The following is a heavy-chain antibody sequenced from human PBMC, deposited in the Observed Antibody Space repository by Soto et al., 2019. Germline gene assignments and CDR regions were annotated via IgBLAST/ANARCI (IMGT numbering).Heavy chain of an antibody. D-gene: IGHD6-19*01. CDR2: ISGSGDST. CDR3: ARRTSGWYLAY. CDR1: GFTFSSYA. J-gene: IGHJ4*02. Sequence: EVQLLESGGGLVQPGGSLRLSCAASGFTFSSYAMSWVRQAPGKGLEWVSVISGSGDSTYYADSVKGRFTISRDSSKNTLYLQMTSLRAEDTAVYYCARRTSGWYLAYWGQGTLVPVSS. V-gene: IGHV3-23*01.